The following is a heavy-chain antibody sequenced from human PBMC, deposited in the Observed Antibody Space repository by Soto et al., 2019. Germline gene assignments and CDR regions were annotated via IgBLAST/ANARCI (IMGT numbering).Heavy chain of an antibody. Sequence: QVQLQESGPRLVKPSETLSLTCAVSGGSINNFSWVWMRQHPGKGLEWIGHIYYTGHTEYNPSLKSRVTISVDTTKNQLSLRLNSVTTADTAVYYCASWNEGMDVWGKGTTVAVSS. J-gene: IGHJ6*04. V-gene: IGHV4-59*01. CDR2: IYYTGHT. CDR1: GGSINNFS. D-gene: IGHD1-1*01. CDR3: ASWNEGMDV.